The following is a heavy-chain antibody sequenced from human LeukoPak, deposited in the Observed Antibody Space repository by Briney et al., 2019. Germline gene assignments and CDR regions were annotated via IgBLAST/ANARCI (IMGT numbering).Heavy chain of an antibody. CDR3: ARRGNYDILTGSQGNWFDP. V-gene: IGHV3-7*01. D-gene: IGHD3-9*01. Sequence: GGSLRLSCAASGFTFSSYWMSWVRQAPGKGLEWVANIKQDGSEKYYVDSEKGRFTISRDNAKNSLYLQMNSLRAEDTAVYYCARRGNYDILTGSQGNWFDPWGQGTLVTVSS. CDR2: IKQDGSEK. J-gene: IGHJ5*02. CDR1: GFTFSSYW.